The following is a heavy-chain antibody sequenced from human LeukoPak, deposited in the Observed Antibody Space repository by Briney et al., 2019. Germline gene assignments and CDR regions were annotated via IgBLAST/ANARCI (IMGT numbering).Heavy chain of an antibody. CDR3: ARGPLGIAARPGGGDY. CDR2: IYYSGST. V-gene: IGHV4-59*01. Sequence: SETLPLTCTVSGGSISSYYWSWIRQPPGKGLEWIGYIYYSGSTNYNPSLKSRVTISVDTSKNQFSLKLSSVTAADTPVYYCARGPLGIAARPGGGDYWGQGTLVTVSS. CDR1: GGSISSYY. D-gene: IGHD6-6*01. J-gene: IGHJ4*02.